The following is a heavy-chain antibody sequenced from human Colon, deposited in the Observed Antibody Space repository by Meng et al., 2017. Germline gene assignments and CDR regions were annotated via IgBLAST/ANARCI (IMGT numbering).Heavy chain of an antibody. Sequence: QVQLVQSGAEVKKPGASVKVSCKASGYAFTSYEINWARQAPGQGLEWMGWMNPNSDNTASAQHFLGRVTMTRDTSINTAYMELTSLRFDDTAVYYCARDRIGGFDLWGQGTLVTVSS. CDR2: MNPNSDNT. CDR3: ARDRIGGFDL. CDR1: GYAFTSYE. D-gene: IGHD2/OR15-2a*01. V-gene: IGHV1-8*01. J-gene: IGHJ4*02.